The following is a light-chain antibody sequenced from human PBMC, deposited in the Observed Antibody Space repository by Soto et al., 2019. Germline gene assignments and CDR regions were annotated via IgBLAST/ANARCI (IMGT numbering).Light chain of an antibody. CDR3: SSYTTNSPPVV. CDR2: EVT. CDR1: SGDIGSYTY. J-gene: IGLJ2*01. Sequence: QSVMTQPASGSGSPGQSITISCTGTSGDIGSYTYVSWYQQYPGKAPKLLISEVTNRPSGVSNRFSGSKSGNTASLTISGLQAEDEAHYYCSSYTTNSPPVVFGGGTQLTVL. V-gene: IGLV2-14*01.